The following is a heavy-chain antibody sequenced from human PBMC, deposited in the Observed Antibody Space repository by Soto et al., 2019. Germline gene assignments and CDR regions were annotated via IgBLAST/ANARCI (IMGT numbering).Heavy chain of an antibody. V-gene: IGHV3-15*01. J-gene: IGHJ4*02. D-gene: IGHD3-16*01. Sequence: EVQLVESGGLVKPGGSLRLACAASGFTFSDAWMSWVRQAPGKGLECVGRMKSKNDGGTIEYAAPVKGRFTISRDDSKNTLYVEMNSLKTEDTAVYYCTTGGGYWGQGTLVTVSS. CDR1: GFTFSDAW. CDR3: TTGGGY. CDR2: MKSKNDGGTI.